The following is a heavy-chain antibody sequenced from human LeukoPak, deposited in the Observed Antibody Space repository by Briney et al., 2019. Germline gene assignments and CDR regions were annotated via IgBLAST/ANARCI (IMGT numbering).Heavy chain of an antibody. V-gene: IGHV4-34*01. Sequence: SETLSLTCAVYGGSFSGYYWSWIRQPPGKGLEWIGEINHSGSTNYNPSLKSRVIISVDTSKNQFSLKLSSVTAADTAVYYCARHDPVGHFLRGMDVWGQGTTVTVSS. CDR3: ARHDPVGHFLRGMDV. J-gene: IGHJ6*02. D-gene: IGHD2/OR15-2a*01. CDR1: GGSFSGYY. CDR2: INHSGST.